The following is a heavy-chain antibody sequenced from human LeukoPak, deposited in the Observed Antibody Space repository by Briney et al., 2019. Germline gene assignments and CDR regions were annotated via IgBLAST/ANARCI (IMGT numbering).Heavy chain of an antibody. CDR1: GFTFSSYG. V-gene: IGHV3-30*18. D-gene: IGHD6-19*01. CDR2: ISYDGSNK. CDR3: AKDSGIAVAGTLRAFDI. Sequence: GGSLRLFCAASGFTFSSYGMHWVRQAPGKGLEWVAVISYDGSNKYFADSVKGRFTISRDNSKNTLYLQMNSLRAEDTAVYYCAKDSGIAVAGTLRAFDIWGQGTMVTVSS. J-gene: IGHJ3*02.